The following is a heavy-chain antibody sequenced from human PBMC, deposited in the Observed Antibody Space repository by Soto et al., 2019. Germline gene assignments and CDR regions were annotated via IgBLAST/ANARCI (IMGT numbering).Heavy chain of an antibody. CDR1: GYTFTNYA. D-gene: IGHD2-15*01. CDR2: ISASTRNT. CDR3: ARCYCSVGSCYAGWHFDL. J-gene: IGHJ2*01. V-gene: IGHV1-18*01. Sequence: QVQLVQSGAEVKKPGASVKVSCQASGYTFTNYAISWVRQAPVQGLEWMGWISASTRNTDQAQNFQGRATMTTDTSTNTANMELRSLRSDDTAVYYCARCYCSVGSCYAGWHFDLCGRGTLVTVSS.